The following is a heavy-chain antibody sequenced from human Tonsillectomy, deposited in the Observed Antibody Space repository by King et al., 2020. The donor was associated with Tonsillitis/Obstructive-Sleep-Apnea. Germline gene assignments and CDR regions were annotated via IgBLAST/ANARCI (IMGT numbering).Heavy chain of an antibody. V-gene: IGHV4-34*01. D-gene: IGHD4-11*01. CDR2: INHSGST. J-gene: IGHJ6*03. Sequence: VQLQQWGAGLLKPSETLSLTCAVYGGSFSGYYWSWIRQPPGKGLEWIGEINHSGSTNYNPSLKSRVTISVDTSKNQFSLKVSSVTAADTAVYHCARRDYSTLYYYYYMDVWGEGTTVTVSS. CDR3: ARRDYSTLYYYYYMDV. CDR1: GGSFSGYY.